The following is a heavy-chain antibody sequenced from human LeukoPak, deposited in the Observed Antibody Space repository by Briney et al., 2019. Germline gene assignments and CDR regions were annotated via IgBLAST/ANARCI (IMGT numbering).Heavy chain of an antibody. CDR3: ARHRLLISYYYYYMDV. V-gene: IGHV1-18*01. Sequence: ASVKVSCKASGYTFSDSGFSWVRQAPGQGLEWMGWISAYNGNTNYAQKLQGRVTMTTDTSTNTAYMALRSLRSDDTAVYYCARHRLLISYYYYYMDVWGKGTTITISS. D-gene: IGHD1-14*01. CDR1: GYTFSDSG. CDR2: ISAYNGNT. J-gene: IGHJ6*03.